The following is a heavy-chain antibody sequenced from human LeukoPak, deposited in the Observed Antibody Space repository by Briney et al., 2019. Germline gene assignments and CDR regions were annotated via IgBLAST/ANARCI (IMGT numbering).Heavy chain of an antibody. CDR1: GFSFSNHA. J-gene: IGHJ4*02. CDR2: IGDNDGRT. Sequence: PGGSLRLSCAASGFSFSNHAMNWVRQAPGKGLEWVSAIGDNDGRTFYADSVKGRFTISRDNSKNTLYLQMNSLRAEDTAIYYCAKNGKDNYDMFFDYWGQGTLVTVSS. CDR3: AKNGKDNYDMFFDY. V-gene: IGHV3-23*01. D-gene: IGHD3-9*01.